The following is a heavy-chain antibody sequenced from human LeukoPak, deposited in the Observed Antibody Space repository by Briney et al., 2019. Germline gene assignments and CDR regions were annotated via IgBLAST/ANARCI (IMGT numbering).Heavy chain of an antibody. J-gene: IGHJ4*02. CDR1: GGSISSGDYF. CDR3: ARVVITAPNFDY. CDR2: IYYSGST. V-gene: IGHV4-30-4*01. Sequence: PSETLSLTCTVSGGSISSGDYFWSWGRQPPGEGLEWIGYIYYSGSTYYNPSLKSRLTISVDTSRDQFSLNLSSVTAADTAVYYCARVVITAPNFDYWGQGTLVTVSS. D-gene: IGHD3-22*01.